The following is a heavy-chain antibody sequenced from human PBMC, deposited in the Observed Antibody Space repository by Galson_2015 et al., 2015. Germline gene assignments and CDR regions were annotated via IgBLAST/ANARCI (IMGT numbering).Heavy chain of an antibody. J-gene: IGHJ5*02. CDR1: GFTFSNAW. Sequence: SLRLSCAASGFTFSNAWMSWVRQAPGKGLEWVGRIKSKTDGGTTDYAAPVKGRFTISRDDSKNTLYLQMNSLKTEDTAVYYCTTDEGYSRPGWFDPWGQGTLVTVSS. CDR3: TTDEGYSRPGWFDP. CDR2: IKSKTDGGTT. V-gene: IGHV3-15*01. D-gene: IGHD5-18*01.